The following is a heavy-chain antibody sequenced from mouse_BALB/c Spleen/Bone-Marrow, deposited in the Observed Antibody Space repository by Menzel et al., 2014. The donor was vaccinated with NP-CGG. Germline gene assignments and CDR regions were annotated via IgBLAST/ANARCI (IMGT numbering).Heavy chain of an antibody. CDR2: INPSSGYS. CDR1: GYTFTSYP. Sequence: VQLVESGAELARPGASVKMSCKASGYTFTSYPMNWVKQRPGQGLEWIGYINPSSGYSNYNQKFKDKATLTADKSSSTAYMQLSSLTSEDPAVYYCTRRAAYYFDYWGQGTTLTVSS. D-gene: IGHD3-3*01. CDR3: TRRAAYYFDY. V-gene: IGHV1-4*01. J-gene: IGHJ2*01.